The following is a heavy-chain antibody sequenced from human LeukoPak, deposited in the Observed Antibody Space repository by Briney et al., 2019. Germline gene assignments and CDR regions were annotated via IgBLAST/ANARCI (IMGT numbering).Heavy chain of an antibody. CDR2: LYSGGNT. J-gene: IGHJ4*02. Sequence: GGSLRLSCAAYGFTVSSNCMSWVRQAPGKGLEWVSVLYSGGNTYYADSVKGRFTISRDNSKNTLYLQMNSLRAEDTAMYYCAKCYGDYVRYLDYWGQGTLVTVSS. CDR3: AKCYGDYVRYLDY. D-gene: IGHD4-17*01. V-gene: IGHV3-53*01. CDR1: GFTVSSNC.